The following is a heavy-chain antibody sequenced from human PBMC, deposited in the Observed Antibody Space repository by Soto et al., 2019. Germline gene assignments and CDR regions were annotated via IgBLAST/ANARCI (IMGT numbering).Heavy chain of an antibody. J-gene: IGHJ1*01. CDR1: GFSLSTSGVG. Sequence: SGPTLVNPTQTLTLTCTFSGFSLSTSGVGVGWIRQPPGKALEWLALIYWDDDKRYSPSLKSRLTITKDTSKNQVVLTMTNMDPVDTVSYYCAHSVSPITIVRGGEYFQHWGQGTLVTVSS. CDR3: AHSVSPITIVRGGEYFQH. V-gene: IGHV2-5*02. D-gene: IGHD3-10*01. CDR2: IYWDDDK.